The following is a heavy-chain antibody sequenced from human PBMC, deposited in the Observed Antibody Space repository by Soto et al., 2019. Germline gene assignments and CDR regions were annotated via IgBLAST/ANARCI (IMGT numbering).Heavy chain of an antibody. V-gene: IGHV4-59*01. D-gene: IGHD5-12*01. J-gene: IGHJ4*02. CDR2: IYYSGTT. CDR1: GGSISTYY. Sequence: SETLSLTCTVSGGSISTYYWSWIRQPPGKGLEWIGFIYYSGTTNYNPSLNSRVTISVDTSKNQFSLKLNSVPAADTAVYYCARDAYSGYDKGYFDYWGPGTLVTVSS. CDR3: ARDAYSGYDKGYFDY.